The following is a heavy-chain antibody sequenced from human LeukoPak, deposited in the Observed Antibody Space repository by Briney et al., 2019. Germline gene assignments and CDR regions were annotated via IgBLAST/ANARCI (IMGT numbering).Heavy chain of an antibody. J-gene: IGHJ4*02. D-gene: IGHD3-22*01. V-gene: IGHV3-7*04. CDR2: IIQDGSAK. Sequence: PGGSLRLSCVASGFTFSTYRMSWVRQAPGKGLVWVANIIQDGSAKNNVDSVKGRFTISRDNAKNSLYLQMNSLRAEDTAVYYCARVTSYYYNTSGDYYFDYWGQGTLVTVSS. CDR1: GFTFSTYR. CDR3: ARVTSYYYNTSGDYYFDY.